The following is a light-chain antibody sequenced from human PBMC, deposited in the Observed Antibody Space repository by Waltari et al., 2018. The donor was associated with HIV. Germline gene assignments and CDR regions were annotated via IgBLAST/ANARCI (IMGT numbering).Light chain of an antibody. CDR3: AAWDDSLNAWV. CDR1: SSNIGSTT. J-gene: IGLJ3*02. V-gene: IGLV1-44*01. Sequence: QSVLTQPPSASGTPGQRVTISCSGSSSNIGSTTVHWYQQHPGTAPKLLIYTSNQRPSGVPDRFSGSKSGTSASLAISGLLSEDEGDYYCAAWDDSLNAWVFGGGTKLTVL. CDR2: TSN.